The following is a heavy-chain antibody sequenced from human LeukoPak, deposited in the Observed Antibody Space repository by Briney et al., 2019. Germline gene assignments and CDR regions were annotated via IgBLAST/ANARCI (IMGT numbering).Heavy chain of an antibody. CDR2: IDWDDDK. CDR1: GFSLRSSGMC. Sequence: SGPTLVNPTRTLTLTCTFSGFSLRSSGMCVSWIRQPPGKALEWLARIDWDDDKYYSTSLKTRLTISKDTPKNQVVLTMINMDPVDTATYYCARISDHYDSSGYSVFDYWGQGILVTVSS. J-gene: IGHJ4*02. CDR3: ARISDHYDSSGYSVFDY. D-gene: IGHD3-22*01. V-gene: IGHV2-70*11.